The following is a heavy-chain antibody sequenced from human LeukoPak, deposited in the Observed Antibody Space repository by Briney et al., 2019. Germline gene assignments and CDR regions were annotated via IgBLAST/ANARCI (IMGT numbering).Heavy chain of an antibody. D-gene: IGHD2-2*01. CDR2: ISSSSSYI. J-gene: IGHJ4*02. Sequence: GSLRLSCAASGFTFSTYSMNWVRQAPGKGLEWVSSISSSSSYIYYADSVKGRFTISRDNAKNTLYLQMNSLRAEDTAVYYCARDRVYCGSTSCYAYYFDYWGQGTLVTVSS. CDR3: ARDRVYCGSTSCYAYYFDY. V-gene: IGHV3-21*01. CDR1: GFTFSTYS.